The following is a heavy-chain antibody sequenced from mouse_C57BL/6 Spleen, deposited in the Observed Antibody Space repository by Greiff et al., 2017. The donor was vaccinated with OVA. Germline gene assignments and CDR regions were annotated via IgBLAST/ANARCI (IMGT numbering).Heavy chain of an antibody. D-gene: IGHD2-3*01. Sequence: QVQLQQPGAELVKPGASVKLSCKASGYTFTSYWMHWVKQRPGQGLEWIGMIHPNSGSTNYNEKFKSKATLTVDKSSSTAYMQLSSLTSEDSAVYYCARGGVYGGYSYFDYWGQGTTLTVSS. V-gene: IGHV1-64*01. CDR2: IHPNSGST. J-gene: IGHJ2*01. CDR3: ARGGVYGGYSYFDY. CDR1: GYTFTSYW.